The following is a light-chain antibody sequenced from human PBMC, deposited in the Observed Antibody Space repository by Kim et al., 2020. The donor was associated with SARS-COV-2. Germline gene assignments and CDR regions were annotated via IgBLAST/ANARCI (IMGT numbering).Light chain of an antibody. CDR1: QSVSSSY. CDR2: GAS. Sequence: EIVLTQSPGTLSLSPGERATLSCRASQSVSSSYLAWYQQKPGQAPRLLIYGASSRATGIPDRFSGSGSGKDFPLTISRLSPEDVTVYYWQQYGSSPLAFGQGTKVDIK. V-gene: IGKV3-20*01. J-gene: IGKJ1*01. CDR3: QQYGSSPLA.